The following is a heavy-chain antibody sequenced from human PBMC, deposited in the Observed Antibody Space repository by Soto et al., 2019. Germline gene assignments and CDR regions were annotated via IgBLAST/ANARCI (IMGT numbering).Heavy chain of an antibody. CDR2: INHSGST. CDR1: GGSFSGYF. Sequence: PSETLSLTCAVYGGSFSGYFWSWIRQPPGKGLEWIGEINHSGSTNYIPSLKSRVTISVDTSKNQFSLKLSSVTAADTAVYYCARAAFWSGYPYYYYYYGMDVWGQATTVTVSS. D-gene: IGHD3-3*01. V-gene: IGHV4-34*01. J-gene: IGHJ6*01. CDR3: ARAAFWSGYPYYYYYYGMDV.